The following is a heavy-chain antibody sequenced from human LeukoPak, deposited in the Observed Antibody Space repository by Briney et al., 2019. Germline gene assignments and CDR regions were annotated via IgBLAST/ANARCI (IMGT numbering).Heavy chain of an antibody. CDR1: GFTFTSYA. V-gene: IGHV3-30-3*01. J-gene: IGHJ3*01. CDR2: IPYDGSIK. Sequence: GGSLRLSCVASGFTFTSYAMHWVRQAPGKGLEWVTVIPYDGSIKYYADSVKGRFTISRDISKNTLYLQMNSLRAEDTAVYYCARKPDAFDLWGQGTMVTVSS. CDR3: ARKPDAFDL.